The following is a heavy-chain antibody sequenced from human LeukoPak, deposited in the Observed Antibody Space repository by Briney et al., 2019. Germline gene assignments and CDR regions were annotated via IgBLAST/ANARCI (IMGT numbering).Heavy chain of an antibody. D-gene: IGHD2-8*01. Sequence: SETLSLTCTVSRGSVSSSTYYWSWVRQPPGKGLEWIASIYYTGSTYYNPSLKSRVTISLDMSKNEFFLTMTSVTAADTAVYFFTGKKNGSPHYWGQGTQVTVSS. CDR3: TGKKNGSPHY. CDR1: RGSVSSSTYY. J-gene: IGHJ4*02. V-gene: IGHV4-39*07. CDR2: IYYTGST.